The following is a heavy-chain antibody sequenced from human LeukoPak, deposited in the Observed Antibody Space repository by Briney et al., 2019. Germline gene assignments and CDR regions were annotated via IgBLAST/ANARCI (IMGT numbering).Heavy chain of an antibody. J-gene: IGHJ4*02. CDR2: IYPGDSDT. Sequence: GESLKISCKGSGYSFTSYWIGWVRQMPGKGLEWMGIIYPGDSDTRYSPSFQGQVTISADKSISTAYLQWSSLKASDTVMYYCARANPATRLTFDYWGQGTLVTVSS. V-gene: IGHV5-51*01. CDR1: GYSFTSYW. CDR3: ARANPATRLTFDY. D-gene: IGHD5-12*01.